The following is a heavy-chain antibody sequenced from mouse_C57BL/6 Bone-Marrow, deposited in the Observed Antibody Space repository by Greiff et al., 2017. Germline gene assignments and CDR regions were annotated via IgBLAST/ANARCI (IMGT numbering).Heavy chain of an antibody. J-gene: IGHJ2*01. V-gene: IGHV5-4*03. Sequence: EVMLVESGGGLVKPGGSLKLSCAASGFTFSSYAMSWVRQTPEKRLEWVATISDGGSYTYDPDHVKGRFTISRDTAKNHLYLQMSHLKSEDTAMYYCARRRYGSSYGFDYWGQGTTLTVSS. CDR1: GFTFSSYA. CDR2: ISDGGSYT. CDR3: ARRRYGSSYGFDY. D-gene: IGHD1-1*01.